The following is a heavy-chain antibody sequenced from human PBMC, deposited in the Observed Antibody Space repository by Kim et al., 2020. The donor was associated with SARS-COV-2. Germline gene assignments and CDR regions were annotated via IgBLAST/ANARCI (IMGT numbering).Heavy chain of an antibody. V-gene: IGHV1-3*01. J-gene: IGHJ4*02. CDR3: ARNILRTTTLDY. D-gene: IGHD5-12*01. CDR2: T. Sequence: TRYYENFRGRVSLTTDTSASTAYMELISLRSDDSAVYYCARNILRTTTLDYWGQGTLVTVSS.